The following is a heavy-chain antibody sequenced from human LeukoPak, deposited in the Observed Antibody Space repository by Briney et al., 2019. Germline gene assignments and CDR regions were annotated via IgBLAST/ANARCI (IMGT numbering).Heavy chain of an antibody. V-gene: IGHV3-21*01. D-gene: IGHD3-16*01. CDR2: ISGRSSHI. Sequence: GGSLRLSCTASGFIFGSYWMNWVRQAPGKGLEWVSAISGRSSHIYYGESVKGRFTISRDNAKNSLYLQMDSLGVEDTAVYYCGRAFPPLRTSSAGDLWGQGTLVIVSS. J-gene: IGHJ1*01. CDR1: GFIFGSYW. CDR3: GRAFPPLRTSSAGDL.